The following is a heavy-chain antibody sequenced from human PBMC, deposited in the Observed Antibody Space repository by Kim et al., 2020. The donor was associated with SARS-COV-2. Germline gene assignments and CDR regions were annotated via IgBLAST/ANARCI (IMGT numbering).Heavy chain of an antibody. CDR3: ARQIYCSSTSCPTHYYYYMDV. J-gene: IGHJ6*03. Sequence: GESLKISCKGSGYSFTSYWIGWVRQMPGKGLEWMGIIYPGDSDTRYSPSFQGQVTISADKSISTAYLQWSSLKASDTAMYYCARQIYCSSTSCPTHYYYYMDVWGKGTTVTVSS. V-gene: IGHV5-51*01. D-gene: IGHD2-2*01. CDR2: IYPGDSDT. CDR1: GYSFTSYW.